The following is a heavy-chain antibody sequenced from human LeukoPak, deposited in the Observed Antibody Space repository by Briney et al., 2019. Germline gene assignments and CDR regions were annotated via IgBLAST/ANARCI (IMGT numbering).Heavy chain of an antibody. V-gene: IGHV1-8*03. CDR2: MNPNSGNT. Sequence: GASVKVSCKASGYTFTSYDINWVRQATGQGLEWMGWMNPNSGNTGYAQKFQGRVTITRNTSISTAYMELSSLRSEDTAVYYCARGGLTIFGVAPPEYKNNWFDPWGQGTLVTVPS. J-gene: IGHJ5*02. CDR3: ARGGLTIFGVAPPEYKNNWFDP. D-gene: IGHD3-3*01. CDR1: GYTFTSYD.